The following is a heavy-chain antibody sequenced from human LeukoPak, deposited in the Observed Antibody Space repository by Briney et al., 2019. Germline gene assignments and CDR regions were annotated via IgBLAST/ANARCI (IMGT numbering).Heavy chain of an antibody. D-gene: IGHD4-17*01. Sequence: GSLRLSCTASGFTFGDYAMSWIRQPPGKGLEWVGEINHSGSTNYNPSLKSRVTISVDTSKNQFSLKLSSVTAADTAVYYCARGSPRIAASSVSTVTTTIYFDYWGQGTLVTVSS. CDR1: GFTFGDYA. CDR2: INHSGST. J-gene: IGHJ4*02. V-gene: IGHV4-34*01. CDR3: ARGSPRIAASSVSTVTTTIYFDY.